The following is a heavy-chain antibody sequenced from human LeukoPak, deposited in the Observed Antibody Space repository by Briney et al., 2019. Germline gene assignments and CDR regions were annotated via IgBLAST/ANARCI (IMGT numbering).Heavy chain of an antibody. J-gene: IGHJ5*01. D-gene: IGHD3-3*02. CDR1: GGSMSTSTYY. V-gene: IGHV4-39*01. CDR3: VISIRLNWFDF. CDR2: IYYSGST. Sequence: SETLSLTCAVSGGSMSTSTYYWGWIRQPPGKGLEWIGNIYYSGSTYSVTTYYNPSLKSRIIISVDTSKNQFSLKLSSVTAADTAIYYCVISIRLNWFDFWGQGTLGIVSS.